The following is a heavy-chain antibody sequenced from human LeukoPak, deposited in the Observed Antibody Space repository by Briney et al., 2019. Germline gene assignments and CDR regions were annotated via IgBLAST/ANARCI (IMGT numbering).Heavy chain of an antibody. CDR3: ARGDYGDYGMDV. Sequence: SETLSLTCAVYGGSFSGYYWSWIRQPPGKGLEWIGEINHSGSTNYNPSLKSRVTISVDTFKNQFSLKLSSVTAADTAVYYCARGDYGDYGMDVWGQGTTVTVSS. CDR2: INHSGST. CDR1: GGSFSGYY. J-gene: IGHJ6*02. V-gene: IGHV4-34*01. D-gene: IGHD4-17*01.